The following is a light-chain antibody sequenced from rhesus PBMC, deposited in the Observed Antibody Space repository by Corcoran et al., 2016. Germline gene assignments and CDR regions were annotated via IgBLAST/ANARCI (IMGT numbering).Light chain of an antibody. CDR2: GAS. Sequence: DIQMSQSPSSLSASVGDKVTITCRASQGISNALAWYQLKPGKAPKLLIHGASRLDGGVPSRFSGSRTGTDFTLTISSLQPEDFATYYCQQGYRTPLTFGGGTKVELK. J-gene: IGKJ4*01. CDR3: QQGYRTPLT. CDR1: QGISNA. V-gene: IGKV1-33*02.